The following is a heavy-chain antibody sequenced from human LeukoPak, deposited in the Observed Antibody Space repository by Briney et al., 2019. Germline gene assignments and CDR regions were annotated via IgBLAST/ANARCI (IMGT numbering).Heavy chain of an antibody. CDR3: ASARRVLGDAFDI. CDR2: IYYRGDI. D-gene: IGHD3-3*02. CDR1: DGSIRTYY. Sequence: SETLSLTCSVSDGSIRTYYWSWIRQSPGQGLEWIGNIYYRGDINYNPSLKSRVIISIDTSKNQFSLKVTSLTAADTAVYYCASARRVLGDAFDIWGQGTMVTVSS. V-gene: IGHV4-59*01. J-gene: IGHJ3*02.